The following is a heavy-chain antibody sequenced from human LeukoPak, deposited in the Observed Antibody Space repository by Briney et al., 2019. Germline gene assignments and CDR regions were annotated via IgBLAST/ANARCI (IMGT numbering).Heavy chain of an antibody. CDR2: IRYDGSNK. D-gene: IGHD3-22*01. Sequence: QPGGSLRLSCAASGFTFSSYGMHWVRQAPGKGLEWVAFIRYDGSNKYYADSVKGRFTISRDNSKNTLYLQMNSLRAEDTAVYYCAKDYYDSSGYLPYYYYYMDVWGKGTTVTISS. V-gene: IGHV3-30*02. J-gene: IGHJ6*03. CDR3: AKDYYDSSGYLPYYYYYMDV. CDR1: GFTFSSYG.